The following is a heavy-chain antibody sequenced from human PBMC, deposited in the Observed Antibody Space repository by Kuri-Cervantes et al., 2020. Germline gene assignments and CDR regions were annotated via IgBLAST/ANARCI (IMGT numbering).Heavy chain of an antibody. CDR2: IYYSGST. J-gene: IGHJ6*03. CDR3: AKALVKFGQQLVRAYYYYYMDV. D-gene: IGHD6-13*01. V-gene: IGHV4-61*01. CDR1: GGSASSGTYY. Sequence: SETLSLTCIVSGGSASSGTYYWSWIRQPPGKGLEWIGYIYYSGSTKYNPSLKSRVSISVDTSKNQFSLKLSSVTAADTAVYYCAKALVKFGQQLVRAYYYYYMDVWGKGTTVTVSS.